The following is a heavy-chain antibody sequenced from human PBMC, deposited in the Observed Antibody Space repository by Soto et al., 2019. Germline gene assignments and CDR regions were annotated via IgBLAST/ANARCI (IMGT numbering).Heavy chain of an antibody. D-gene: IGHD3-22*01. J-gene: IGHJ4*02. Sequence: QLVESGGGLFQPGGSLRLSCAASGFTFSDYYMSWIRQAPGKGLEWVSYISSSTGYTNYADSVKGRFTISRDNAKNSLYLQMNSLRAEDTAVYYCATDDSSVLEYFDYWGQGTPVTVSS. CDR3: ATDDSSVLEYFDY. CDR2: ISSSTGYT. V-gene: IGHV3-11*06. CDR1: GFTFSDYY.